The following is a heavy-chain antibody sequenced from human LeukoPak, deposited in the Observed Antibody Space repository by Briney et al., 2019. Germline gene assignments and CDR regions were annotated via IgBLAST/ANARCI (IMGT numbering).Heavy chain of an antibody. V-gene: IGHV3-23*01. CDR1: GFTFSSYA. CDR3: ANSRCSGGSCYMYYFDY. Sequence: PGGSLRLSCAASGFTFSSYAMSWVRQAPGKGLEWVSVTSGSGGSTYYTDSVKGRFTISRDNSKNTLYLQMNSLRAEDTAVYYCANSRCSGGSCYMYYFDYWGQGTLVTVSS. CDR2: TSGSGGST. J-gene: IGHJ4*02. D-gene: IGHD2-15*01.